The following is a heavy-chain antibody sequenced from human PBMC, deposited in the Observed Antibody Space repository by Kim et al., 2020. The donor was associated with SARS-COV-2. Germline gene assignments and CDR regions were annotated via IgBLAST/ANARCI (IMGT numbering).Heavy chain of an antibody. V-gene: IGHV1-24*01. J-gene: IGHJ5*02. CDR3: ATEELKFGELENWFDP. Sequence: KFQGRVTMTEDTSTDTAYMELSSLRSEDTAVYYCATEELKFGELENWFDPWGQGTLVTVSS. D-gene: IGHD3-10*01.